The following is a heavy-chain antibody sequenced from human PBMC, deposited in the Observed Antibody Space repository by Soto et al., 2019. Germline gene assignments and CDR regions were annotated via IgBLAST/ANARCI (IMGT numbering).Heavy chain of an antibody. V-gene: IGHV3-33*01. CDR3: TRDPYGGSRYYFDS. J-gene: IGHJ4*02. CDR1: GFSFSNYA. D-gene: IGHD1-26*01. Sequence: HVQLVESGGGVVQPGKSLRLSCAASGFSFSNYAMHWVRQAPGKGLEWVAVIWYDGSNKYYADSVKGRFTISKDNSQTTVYLQMNSLRVEDTAVYYCTRDPYGGSRYYFDSWGQGTLVTVSS. CDR2: IWYDGSNK.